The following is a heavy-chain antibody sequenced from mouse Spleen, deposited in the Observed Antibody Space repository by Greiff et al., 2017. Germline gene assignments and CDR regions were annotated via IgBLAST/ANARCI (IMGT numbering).Heavy chain of an antibody. V-gene: IGHV3-6*01. CDR2: ISYDGSN. D-gene: IGHD4-1*01. CDR3: AREGTGPDY. Sequence: EVQLQESGPGLVKPSQSLSLTCSVTGYSITSGNYWNWIRQFPGNKLEWMGYISYDGSNNYNPSLKNRISITRDTSKNQFFLKLNSVTTEDTATYYWAREGTGPDYRGQGTTLTVSS. CDR1: GYSITSGNY. J-gene: IGHJ2*01.